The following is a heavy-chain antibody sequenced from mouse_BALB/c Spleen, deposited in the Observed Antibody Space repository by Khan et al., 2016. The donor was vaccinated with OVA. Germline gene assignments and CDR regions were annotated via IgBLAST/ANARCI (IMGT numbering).Heavy chain of an antibody. CDR3: ARAYYRYDGYYAVDY. D-gene: IGHD2-14*01. CDR2: IWGGGGT. J-gene: IGHJ4*01. CDR1: GFSLSRYN. V-gene: IGHV2-6-4*01. Sequence: QVQLKQSGPGLVAPSQSLSITCTVSGFSLSRYNIHWVRQPPGKGLEWLGMIWGGGGTDYNSTHKIRLSIRKDNSKSQVFLKKNSLQTDDTAMYYCARAYYRYDGYYAVDYWGHGTSVTVSS.